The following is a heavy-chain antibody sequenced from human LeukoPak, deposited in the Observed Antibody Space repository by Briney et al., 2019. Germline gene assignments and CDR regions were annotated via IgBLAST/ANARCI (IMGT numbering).Heavy chain of an antibody. J-gene: IGHJ4*02. CDR2: MTARGDST. Sequence: GGSLRLSCAASGFTFSSYAMSWVRQAPGKGLEWVSAMTARGDSTYYADSVKGRFTISRDSSKNTLYLQMNSLRAEDTAVYYCARDSGYILTGYFDYWGQGTLVTVSS. CDR3: ARDSGYILTGYFDY. CDR1: GFTFSSYA. V-gene: IGHV3-23*01. D-gene: IGHD3-9*01.